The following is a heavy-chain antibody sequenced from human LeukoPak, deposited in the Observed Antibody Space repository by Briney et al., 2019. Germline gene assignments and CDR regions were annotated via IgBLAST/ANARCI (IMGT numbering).Heavy chain of an antibody. V-gene: IGHV3-48*03. CDR1: GFIFSSYE. J-gene: IGHJ4*02. Sequence: PGGSLRLSCAASGFIFSSYEMNWVRQAPGKGLEWVSYISSSGSTIHYADSVKGRFTISRDNAKNSLYLQMNSLRAEDTAVYYCARDRPSWFAFWGQGTLVTVSS. CDR2: ISSSGSTI. D-gene: IGHD3-10*01. CDR3: ARDRPSWFAF.